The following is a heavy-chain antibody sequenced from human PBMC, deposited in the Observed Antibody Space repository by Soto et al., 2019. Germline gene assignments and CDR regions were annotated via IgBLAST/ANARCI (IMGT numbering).Heavy chain of an antibody. CDR3: AKAHRVYASTWFFFDY. D-gene: IGHD6-6*01. Sequence: GGSLRLSCEASGFTFSNFAMRWIRQAPGKGLEWVAGINGGGGHTDYADSVKGRFTISRDNSKNTLYLQMSSLRAEDTAIYYCAKAHRVYASTWFFFDYWGQGTLVTVSS. J-gene: IGHJ4*02. V-gene: IGHV3-23*01. CDR2: INGGGGHT. CDR1: GFTFSNFA.